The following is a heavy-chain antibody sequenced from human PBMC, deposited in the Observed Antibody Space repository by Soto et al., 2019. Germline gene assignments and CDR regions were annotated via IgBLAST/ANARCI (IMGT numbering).Heavy chain of an antibody. J-gene: IGHJ4*02. CDR2: ISHDGINK. V-gene: IGHV3-30-3*01. CDR3: GRCTSTSCHLGSDY. Sequence: GGSLRLSCAASGFTFSSYAMNWVRQAPGKGLEWVALISHDGINKYYADSVRGRFTISRDSSTNTLYLQMNSLRAADTAVYYCGRCTSTSCHLGSDYWRQRTLVTVSS. CDR1: GFTFSSYA. D-gene: IGHD2-2*01.